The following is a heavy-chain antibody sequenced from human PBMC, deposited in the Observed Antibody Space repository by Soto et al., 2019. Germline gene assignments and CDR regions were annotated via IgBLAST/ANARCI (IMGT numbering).Heavy chain of an antibody. CDR2: IYWDDDK. CDR1: GFSLSTSGVG. Sequence: QITLKESGPTLVKPTQTLTLTCTFSGFSLSTSGVGVGWIRQPPGKALEWLALIYWDDDKRYSPSLKSRLTITKDTSKHQVVLTMTNMDPVDTATYYCAHSSGYCSGGSCYSAPWSETMDVWGQGTTVTVSS. J-gene: IGHJ6*02. CDR3: AHSSGYCSGGSCYSAPWSETMDV. D-gene: IGHD2-15*01. V-gene: IGHV2-5*02.